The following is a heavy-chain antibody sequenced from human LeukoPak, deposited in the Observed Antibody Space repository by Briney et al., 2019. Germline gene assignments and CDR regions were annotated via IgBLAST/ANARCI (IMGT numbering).Heavy chain of an antibody. V-gene: IGHV3-74*03. CDR3: ARSYYYFDS. CDR1: GFTFSDYY. CDR2: INSEGSST. J-gene: IGHJ4*02. Sequence: PGGSLRLSCAASGFTFSDYYMSWIRQAPGKGLVWVSRINSEGSSTEYADSVKGRFTISRDNAKNTLYLQMNSLRADDTSVYYCARSYYYFDSWGQGTLVTVSS. D-gene: IGHD2-21*01.